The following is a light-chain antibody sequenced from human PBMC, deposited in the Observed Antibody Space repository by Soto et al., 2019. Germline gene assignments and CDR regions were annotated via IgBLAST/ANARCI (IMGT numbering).Light chain of an antibody. Sequence: QSVLTQPASVSGSPGQTITISCTGISSDVGRYNTVSWYQHHPGKAPKLIIYEVTHRPAGISDRFSASKSGNTASLTISGLQAADEADYYCNSLRVNHLYVFGSGTKVTVL. CDR1: SSDVGRYNT. CDR2: EVT. V-gene: IGLV2-14*01. CDR3: NSLRVNHLYV. J-gene: IGLJ1*01.